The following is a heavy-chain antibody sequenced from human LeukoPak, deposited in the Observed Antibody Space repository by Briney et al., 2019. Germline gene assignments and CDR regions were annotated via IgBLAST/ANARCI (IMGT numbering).Heavy chain of an antibody. V-gene: IGHV3-30*18. D-gene: IGHD2-8*02. CDR2: ISYDGSNK. CDR3: AKGSGRGTGGTDAFDI. CDR1: GFTFSSYG. Sequence: PGGSLRLSCAASGFTFSSYGMHWVRQAPGKGLEWVAVISYDGSNKYYADSVKGRFTISRDNSKNTLYLQMNSLRAEDTAVYYCAKGSGRGTGGTDAFDIWGQGTMVTVSS. J-gene: IGHJ3*02.